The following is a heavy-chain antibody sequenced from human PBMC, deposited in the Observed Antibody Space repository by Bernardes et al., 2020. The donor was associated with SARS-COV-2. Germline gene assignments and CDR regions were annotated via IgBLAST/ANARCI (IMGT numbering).Heavy chain of an antibody. CDR2: FDPEDGET. V-gene: IGHV1-24*01. J-gene: IGHJ5*02. Sequence: ASVKVSCKVSGYTLTELSMHWVRQAPGKGLEWMGGFDPEDGETIYAQKFQGRVTMTEDTSTDTAYMELSSLRSEDTAVYYCATVPPCISGWYISVHPYWFDPWGQGTLVTVSS. CDR3: ATVPPCISGWYISVHPYWFDP. CDR1: GYTLTELS. D-gene: IGHD6-19*01.